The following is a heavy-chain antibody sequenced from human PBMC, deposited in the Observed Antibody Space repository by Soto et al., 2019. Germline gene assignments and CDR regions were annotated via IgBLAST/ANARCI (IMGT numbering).Heavy chain of an antibody. CDR2: ISYDGSNK. CDR3: AKLGIAARRTQRYGMDV. Sequence: GGSLRLSCAASGFTFSSYGMHWVRQAPGKGLEWVAVISYDGSNKYYADSVKGRFTISRDNSKNTLYLQMNSLGAEDTAVYYCAKLGIAARRTQRYGMDVWGPGTTVTVSS. D-gene: IGHD6-6*01. J-gene: IGHJ6*02. CDR1: GFTFSSYG. V-gene: IGHV3-30*18.